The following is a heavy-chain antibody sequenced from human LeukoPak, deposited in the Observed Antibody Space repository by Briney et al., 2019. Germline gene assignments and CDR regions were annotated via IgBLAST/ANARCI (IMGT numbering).Heavy chain of an antibody. Sequence: PGGSLRLSCAASGFAFNTYSMNWVRQAPGKGLEWVSFIFSSSTYIYYTDSVKGRFTISRDNSKNTLYLQMNSLRAEDTAVYYCARAHPGGSSYYYDSSGPIGAFDIWGQGTMVTVSS. CDR1: GFAFNTYS. J-gene: IGHJ3*02. CDR3: ARAHPGGSSYYYDSSGPIGAFDI. V-gene: IGHV3-21*01. D-gene: IGHD3-22*01. CDR2: IFSSSTYI.